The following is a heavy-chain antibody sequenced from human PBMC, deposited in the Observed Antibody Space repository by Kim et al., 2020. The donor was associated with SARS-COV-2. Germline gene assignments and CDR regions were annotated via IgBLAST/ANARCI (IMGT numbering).Heavy chain of an antibody. CDR2: IWYDGSNK. J-gene: IGHJ6*02. Sequence: GGSLRLSCAASGFTFSSYGMHWVRQAPGKGLEWVAVIWYDGSNKYYADSVKGRFTISRDNSKNTLYLQMNSLRAEDTAVYYCARDRYEVVPAGGYYYGMDVWGQGTTVTVSS. D-gene: IGHD2-2*01. CDR3: ARDRYEVVPAGGYYYGMDV. V-gene: IGHV3-33*01. CDR1: GFTFSSYG.